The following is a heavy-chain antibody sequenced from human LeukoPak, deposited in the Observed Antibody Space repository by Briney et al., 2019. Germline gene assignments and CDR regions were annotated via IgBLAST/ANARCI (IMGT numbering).Heavy chain of an antibody. Sequence: GGSLRLSCAASRFIFANYAMHWVRQAPGKGLEWVSLIPYDGATKFYADSLKGRFTVSRDNSNNTLYLQLNGLRTEDTAVYYCARTSGREKNLDFWGQGTLVTVSP. J-gene: IGHJ4*02. CDR2: IPYDGATK. V-gene: IGHV3-30-3*01. CDR3: ARTSGREKNLDF. CDR1: RFIFANYA. D-gene: IGHD1-26*01.